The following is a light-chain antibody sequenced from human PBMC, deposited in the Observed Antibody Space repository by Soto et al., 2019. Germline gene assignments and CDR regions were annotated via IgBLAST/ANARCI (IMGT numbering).Light chain of an antibody. J-gene: IGKJ1*01. CDR3: QKFNKAPWI. V-gene: IGKV1-27*01. CDR2: AAS. CDR1: RDIDNS. Sequence: DIQVTQSPPSLSASVGDRVTITCRASRDIDNSLAWYQQVPGKAPKLLIYAASTLQSGVPSRFRGSGSGTSFILTITSSQPEDVATYYCQKFNKAPWIFGQRTKVEV.